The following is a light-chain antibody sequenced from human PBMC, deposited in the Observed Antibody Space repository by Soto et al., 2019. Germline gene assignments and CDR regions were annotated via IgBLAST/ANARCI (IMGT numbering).Light chain of an antibody. Sequence: SYELTQPPSVSVSPGQTASITCSGDKLGDKYACWYQQKPGQSPVLVIYQDSKRPSGIPERFSGSNSGNTATLTISGTQAMDEADYYCQVWDSSTPYVVFGGGTKLTVL. CDR3: QVWDSSTPYVV. V-gene: IGLV3-1*01. CDR2: QDS. J-gene: IGLJ2*01. CDR1: KLGDKY.